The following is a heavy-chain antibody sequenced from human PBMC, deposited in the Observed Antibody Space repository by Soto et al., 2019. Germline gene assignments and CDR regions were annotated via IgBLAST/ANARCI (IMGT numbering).Heavy chain of an antibody. Sequence: SETLSLTCTVSGDSLTTYYWNWIRQPPGKGLEWIGFIYYSGSTSYNPSLKSRVTISLDTSKSQVSLKLNSVTATDTAVYYCAGAGYEILTGSYKKQRYFDYWGRGTMVTVSS. D-gene: IGHD3-9*01. CDR1: GDSLTTYY. CDR3: AGAGYEILTGSYKKQRYFDY. J-gene: IGHJ4*02. CDR2: IYYSGST. V-gene: IGHV4-59*01.